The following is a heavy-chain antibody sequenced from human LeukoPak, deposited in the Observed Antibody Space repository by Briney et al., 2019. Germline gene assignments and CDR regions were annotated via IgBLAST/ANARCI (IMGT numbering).Heavy chain of an antibody. Sequence: SVKVSCKASGGTLNSYTISWVRQAPGQGLEWMGGIIPIFRTANYAQKFQGRVTITADKSTSTAYMELSSLSSEGTAVYYCTRDSPEYCSAGSCSLDYWGQGTLVTVSS. J-gene: IGHJ4*02. D-gene: IGHD2-15*01. CDR1: GGTLNSYT. CDR3: TRDSPEYCSAGSCSLDY. CDR2: IIPIFRTA. V-gene: IGHV1-69*06.